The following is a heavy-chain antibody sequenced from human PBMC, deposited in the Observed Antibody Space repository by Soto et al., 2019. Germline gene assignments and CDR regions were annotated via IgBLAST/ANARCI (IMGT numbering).Heavy chain of an antibody. V-gene: IGHV1-69*01. Sequence: QVQLVQSGAEVKKPGSSVKVSCKASGGTFSSYAISWVRQAPGQGLEWMGGIIPIFGTANYAQKFQGRVTITADESTSTDYMELSSLRSEDTAVYYCARRSHIAAAPNWFDPWGQGTLVTVSS. J-gene: IGHJ5*02. CDR2: IIPIFGTA. D-gene: IGHD6-13*01. CDR1: GGTFSSYA. CDR3: ARRSHIAAAPNWFDP.